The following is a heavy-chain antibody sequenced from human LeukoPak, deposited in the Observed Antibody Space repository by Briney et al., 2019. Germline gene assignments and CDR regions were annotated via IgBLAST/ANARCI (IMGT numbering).Heavy chain of an antibody. D-gene: IGHD6-6*01. CDR3: ARLTRLSTSPDRYYLDY. CDR2: IYTSGGT. V-gene: IGHV4-4*09. J-gene: IGHJ4*02. CDR1: GDPISSYY. Sequence: SETLSLACTVSGDPISSYYWSWIRQPPGKGLEWIGYIYTSGGTNYIPSLKGRVTISIDTSKNQFSLKLSSVTAADSAVYYCARLTRLSTSPDRYYLDYWGQGTLVTVSS.